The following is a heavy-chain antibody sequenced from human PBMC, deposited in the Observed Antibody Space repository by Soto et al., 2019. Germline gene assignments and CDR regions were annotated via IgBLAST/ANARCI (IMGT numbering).Heavy chain of an antibody. CDR3: ARPLRDRNYYSGMAV. CDR1: GGTFSKYA. CDR2: TIPMFGTP. D-gene: IGHD3-22*01. V-gene: IGHV1-69*01. Sequence: QVQLVQSGAEMPQPGASVRVSCKASGGTFSKYAFSWVRQAPGQGLEWLGGTIPMFGTPNYAQKFQGRVAISADESTATVYMELSSLRSEDTAVYFCARPLRDRNYYSGMAVWGQGTTVTVSS. J-gene: IGHJ6*02.